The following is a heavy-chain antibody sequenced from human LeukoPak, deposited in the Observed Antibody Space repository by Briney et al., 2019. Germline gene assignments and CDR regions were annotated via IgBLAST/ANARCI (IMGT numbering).Heavy chain of an antibody. CDR2: INHSGST. D-gene: IGHD2-2*01. CDR3: AAFRVVVVPAAEDY. Sequence: PSETLSLTCAVYGGSFSGYYWSWIRQPPGKGLEWIGEINHSGSTNYNPSLKSRVTISVDTSKNQFSLKLSSVTAADTAVYYCAAFRVVVVPAAEDYWGQGTLVTVSS. CDR1: GGSFSGYY. J-gene: IGHJ4*02. V-gene: IGHV4-34*01.